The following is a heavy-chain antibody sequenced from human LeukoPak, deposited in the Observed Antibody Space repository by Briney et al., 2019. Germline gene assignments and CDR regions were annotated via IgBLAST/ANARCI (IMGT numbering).Heavy chain of an antibody. J-gene: IGHJ4*02. Sequence: PGGSLRLSCAASGFTLSTYDMHWVRQAPGKGLEWVSSISSSSSYIYYADSVKGRFTISRGNAKNSLYLQMNSLRAEDTAVYYCARVKYSSAGNDYWGQGTLVTVSS. CDR1: GFTLSTYD. V-gene: IGHV3-21*01. D-gene: IGHD6-25*01. CDR2: ISSSSSYI. CDR3: ARVKYSSAGNDY.